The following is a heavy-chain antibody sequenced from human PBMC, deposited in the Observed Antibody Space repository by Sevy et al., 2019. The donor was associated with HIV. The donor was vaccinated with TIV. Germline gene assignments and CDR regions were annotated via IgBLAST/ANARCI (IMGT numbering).Heavy chain of an antibody. D-gene: IGHD5-12*01. V-gene: IGHV3-48*01. J-gene: IGHJ4*02. CDR3: ASQRGGYERLYYFDS. CDR2: ISDSSATI. CDR1: GFTYS. Sequence: GGSLRLSCVASGFTYSMNWVRQAPGKGLEWVSYISDSSATIHYADSVKGRLTIPRDKAKNSLYLQMNTLRAEDTAVYYCASQRGGYERLYYFDSWGQGTLVTVSS.